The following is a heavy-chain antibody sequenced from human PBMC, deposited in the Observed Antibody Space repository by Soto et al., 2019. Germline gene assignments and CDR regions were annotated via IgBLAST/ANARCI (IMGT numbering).Heavy chain of an antibody. CDR1: GFILRNHW. CDR3: GRGHYGLDV. V-gene: IGHV3-7*01. J-gene: IGHJ6*02. CDR2: INPDGSER. Sequence: EEQLVESGGQLVQPGGSLRLSCAASGFILRNHWTTWVRQAPGKGLEWVAHINPDGSERSYVDSVKGRFTISRDDAKNSVDLQMTSRRAEDRAVYYCGRGHYGLDVWGQGTTVAVSS.